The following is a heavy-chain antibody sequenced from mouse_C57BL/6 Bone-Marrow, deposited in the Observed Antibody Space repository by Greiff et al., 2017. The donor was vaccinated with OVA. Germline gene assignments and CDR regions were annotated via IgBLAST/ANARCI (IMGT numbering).Heavy chain of an antibody. V-gene: IGHV3-6*01. D-gene: IGHD2-5*01. Sequence: EVHLVEPGPGLVKPSQSLSLTCSVTGYSIPSGYYWNWIRQFPGNKLEWMGYISYDGSNHYNPSLKNRISITRDTSKNQFFLKLNSVTTEATATYYCARDPLYYSNYGYYVDYWGQGTTLTVSS. CDR3: ARDPLYYSNYGYYVDY. CDR1: GYSIPSGYY. CDR2: ISYDGSN. J-gene: IGHJ2*01.